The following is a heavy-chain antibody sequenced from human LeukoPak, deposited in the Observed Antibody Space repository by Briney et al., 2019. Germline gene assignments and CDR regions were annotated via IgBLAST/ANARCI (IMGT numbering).Heavy chain of an antibody. J-gene: IGHJ4*02. CDR2: INAGNGNT. Sequence: GASVKVSCKASGYTFTSYAMHWVRQAPGQRLEWMGWINAGNGNTKYSHKFQGRVTITRDTSASTAYMELSSLRSEDTAVYYCARALRYYDSSGYPGDYWGQGTLVTVSS. CDR1: GYTFTSYA. CDR3: ARALRYYDSSGYPGDY. V-gene: IGHV1-3*01. D-gene: IGHD3-22*01.